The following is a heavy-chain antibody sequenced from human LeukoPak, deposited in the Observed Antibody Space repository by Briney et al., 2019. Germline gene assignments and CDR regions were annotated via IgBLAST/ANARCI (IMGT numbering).Heavy chain of an antibody. D-gene: IGHD4-17*01. V-gene: IGHV5-51*01. Sequence: GESLKISCKDSGSDFINYWIGWVRQVPGRGLEWMAVIFPGDSETTYNPSFQGHVSISVDTSTNSAYLEWSSLKASDTAIYYCAERDLGEYGQTYFRPWGKGTRVIVSS. CDR1: GSDFINYW. J-gene: IGHJ1*01. CDR2: IFPGDSET. CDR3: AERDLGEYGQTYFRP.